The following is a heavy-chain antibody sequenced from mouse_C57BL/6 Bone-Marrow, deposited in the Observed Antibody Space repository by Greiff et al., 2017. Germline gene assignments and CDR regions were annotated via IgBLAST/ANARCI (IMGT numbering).Heavy chain of an antibody. CDR1: GYTFTEYT. CDR3: ARHEDRRATVVGAMDD. V-gene: IGHV1-62-2*01. CDR2: FYPGSGSI. J-gene: IGHJ4*01. D-gene: IGHD1-1*01. Sequence: QVQLQQSGAELVKPGASVKLSCKASGYTFTEYTIHWVKQRSGQGLEWIGWFYPGSGSIKYNEKFKDKATLTADKSSSTVYMELSRLTSEDSAVXFCARHEDRRATVVGAMDDWGQGTSVTVSS.